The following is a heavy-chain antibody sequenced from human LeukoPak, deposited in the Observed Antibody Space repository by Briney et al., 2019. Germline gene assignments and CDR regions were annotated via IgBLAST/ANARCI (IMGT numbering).Heavy chain of an antibody. CDR3: AKGVNFRGVYYFDY. CDR2: ISGSGGST. Sequence: ASVKVPCKASGYTFTSYGISWVRQAPGKGLEWVSAISGSGGSTYYADSVKGRFTISRDNSKNTLYLQMNSLRAEDTAVYYCAKGVNFRGVYYFDYWGQGTLVTVSS. J-gene: IGHJ4*02. V-gene: IGHV3-23*01. D-gene: IGHD3-10*01. CDR1: GYTFTSYG.